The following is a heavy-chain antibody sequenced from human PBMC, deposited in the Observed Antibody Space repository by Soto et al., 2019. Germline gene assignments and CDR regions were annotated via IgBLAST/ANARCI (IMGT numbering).Heavy chain of an antibody. CDR2: VYYRGRS. V-gene: IGHV4-39*01. J-gene: IGHJ4*02. CDR3: VSQLTTGPTPAYLDS. Sequence: PSETLSLTCTVSGGSVTNSSYYWGWIRQSPGKGLEWSGSVYYRGRSYSKSSVKSRVTISVDTSKNRFSLSLNSVTASDTAVYFCVSQLTTGPTPAYLDSWGPGALVPVSS. CDR1: GGSVTNSSYY. D-gene: IGHD4-17*01.